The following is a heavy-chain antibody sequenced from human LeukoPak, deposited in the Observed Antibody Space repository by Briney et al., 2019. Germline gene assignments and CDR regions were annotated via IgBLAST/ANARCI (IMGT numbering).Heavy chain of an antibody. J-gene: IGHJ4*02. CDR1: GGSFSGYY. CDR2: INHSGST. Sequence: SETLSLTCAVYGGSFSGYYWSWIRQPPGKGLEWIGEINHSGSTNYNPSLKSRVTISVDTSKNQFSLKLSSVTAADTAVYYCASTQYYYDSSGYLNWGQGTLVIVSS. V-gene: IGHV4-34*01. CDR3: ASTQYYYDSSGYLN. D-gene: IGHD3-22*01.